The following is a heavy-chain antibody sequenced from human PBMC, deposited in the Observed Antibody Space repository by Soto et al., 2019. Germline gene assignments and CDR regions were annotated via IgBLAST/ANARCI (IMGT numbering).Heavy chain of an antibody. J-gene: IGHJ4*02. CDR2: IWYDGSNK. CDR3: ARSIGWIQLWSHFDY. V-gene: IGHV3-33*01. Sequence: GGSLRLSCVASGFTFSSYGTHWVRQAPGKGLEWVAVIWYDGSNKYYADSVKGRFTISRDNSKNTLYLQMNSLRAEDTAVYYCARSIGWIQLWSHFDYWGQGTLVTVSS. D-gene: IGHD5-18*01. CDR1: GFTFSSYG.